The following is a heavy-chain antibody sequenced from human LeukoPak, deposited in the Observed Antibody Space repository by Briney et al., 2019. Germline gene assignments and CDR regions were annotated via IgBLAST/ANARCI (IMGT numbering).Heavy chain of an antibody. V-gene: IGHV1-46*01. J-gene: IGHJ4*02. CDR2: INPSGGST. CDR1: GYTFTSYA. D-gene: IGHD3-3*01. CDR3: ARGSTIFGVVIIEGDFDY. Sequence: ASVKVSCKASGYTFTSYAMHWVRQAPGQGLEWMGIINPSGGSTSYAQKFQGRVTMTRDTSTSTVYMELSSLRSEDTAVYYCARGSTIFGVVIIEGDFDYWGQGTLVTVSS.